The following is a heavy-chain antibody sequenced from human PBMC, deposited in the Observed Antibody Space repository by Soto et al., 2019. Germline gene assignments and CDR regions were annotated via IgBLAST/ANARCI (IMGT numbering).Heavy chain of an antibody. V-gene: IGHV4-34*01. CDR3: ARDPSTVPAYWYFDL. J-gene: IGHJ2*01. Sequence: QVQLQQWGAGLLKPSETLSLTCAVYGGSFSGYYWSWIRQPPGQGLEWIGEINHSGSTNYNPSLKSRVNISIDTSKNQFSLKLSSVTAADTAMYYCARDPSTVPAYWYFDLWGRGTLVTVSS. CDR2: INHSGST. D-gene: IGHD4-17*01. CDR1: GGSFSGYY.